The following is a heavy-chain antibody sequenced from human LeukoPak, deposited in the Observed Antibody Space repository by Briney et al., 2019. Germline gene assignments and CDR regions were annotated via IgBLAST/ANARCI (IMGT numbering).Heavy chain of an antibody. CDR3: AKDIGVAAADAFDI. D-gene: IGHD6-13*01. J-gene: IGHJ3*02. V-gene: IGHV3-9*01. CDR1: GFTFDDYA. CDR2: ISWNSGSI. Sequence: GRSLRLSCAASGFTFDDYAMHWVRQAPGKGLEWVSGISWNSGSIGYADSVKGRFTISRDNAKNSLYLQMNSLRAEDTALYYCAKDIGVAAADAFDIWGQGQWSPSLQ.